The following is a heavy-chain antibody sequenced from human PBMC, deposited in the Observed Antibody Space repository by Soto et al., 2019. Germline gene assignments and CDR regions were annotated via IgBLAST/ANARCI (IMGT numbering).Heavy chain of an antibody. CDR2: IKGDGITT. Sequence: VQLVDSGGGLVQPGGSLRLSCAASGFTFSSHWIHWVRQAPGEGLVWVSRIKGDGITTNYADSVKGRFTISRDYAKNTVFLQMNSLRAEDTAVYYCARGAFGAYYLDYWGQGTLVTVSS. D-gene: IGHD3-3*01. J-gene: IGHJ4*02. CDR1: GFTFSSHW. V-gene: IGHV3-74*01. CDR3: ARGAFGAYYLDY.